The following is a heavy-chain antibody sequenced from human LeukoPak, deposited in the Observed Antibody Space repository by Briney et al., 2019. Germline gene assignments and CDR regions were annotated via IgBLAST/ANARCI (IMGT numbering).Heavy chain of an antibody. J-gene: IGHJ4*02. CDR3: ARDRRGYSYGLFDY. CDR1: GFTFSSYW. Sequence: GSLRLSCAASGFTFSSYWMHWVRQAPGKGLVWVSRINSDGSSTNYADSVKGRFTISRDNAKNTLYLQMNSLRAEDTAVYYCARDRRGYSYGLFDYWGQGTLVTVSS. V-gene: IGHV3-74*01. D-gene: IGHD5-18*01. CDR2: INSDGSST.